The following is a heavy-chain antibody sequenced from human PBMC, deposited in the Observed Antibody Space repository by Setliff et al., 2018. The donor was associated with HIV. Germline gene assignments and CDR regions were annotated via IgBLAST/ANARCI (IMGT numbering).Heavy chain of an antibody. CDR1: GFTFTSYW. CDR3: ARGSVTGRYSGGYHGLDG. D-gene: IGHD5-12*01. Sequence: GGSLRLSCAASGFTFTSYWMIWVRQAPGKGLEWVANINQDGSEKNYVDSVKGRFTISRDNAKNSLYLQMDSLRVEDTAVYYCARGSVTGRYSGGYHGLDGWGQGTTVTVS. V-gene: IGHV3-7*01. J-gene: IGHJ6*02. CDR2: INQDGSEK.